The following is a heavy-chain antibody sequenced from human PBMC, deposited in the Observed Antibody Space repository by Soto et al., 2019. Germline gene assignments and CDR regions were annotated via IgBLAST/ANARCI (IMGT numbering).Heavy chain of an antibody. CDR3: ARHAPGGPFDY. CDR2: IFYSGNT. J-gene: IGHJ4*02. Sequence: PSETLSLTCTVSGGSINRYYWSWILQPPGKGLEWIGYIFYSGNTNYNPSLNSRVTLSVDTSKNQFSLKLTSVTATDTAVYYCARHAPGGPFDYWGQGTLVTVS. CDR1: GGSINRYY. V-gene: IGHV4-59*08.